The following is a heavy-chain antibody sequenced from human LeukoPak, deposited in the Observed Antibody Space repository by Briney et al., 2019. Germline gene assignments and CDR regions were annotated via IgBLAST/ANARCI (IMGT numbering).Heavy chain of an antibody. V-gene: IGHV3-30-3*01. CDR1: GFTFSSYA. J-gene: IGHJ4*02. D-gene: IGHD4-17*01. CDR2: ISYDGSNK. CDR3: ARDRDYGDYGGYFDY. Sequence: PGGSLRLSCAASGFTFSSYAMHWVRQAPGKGLEWVAVISYDGSNKYYADSVKGRFTISRDNSKNTLYLQMNSLRAEDTAAYYCARDRDYGDYGGYFDYWGQGTLVTVSS.